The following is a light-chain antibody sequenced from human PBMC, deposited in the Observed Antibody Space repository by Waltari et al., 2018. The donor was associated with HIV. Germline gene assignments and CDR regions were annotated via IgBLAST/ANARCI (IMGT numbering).Light chain of an antibody. CDR2: ELT. V-gene: IGLV2-23*02. CDR1: SRDVGHYNL. J-gene: IGLJ3*02. Sequence: QSALTQPAPASGSPGSSIPLPCAGTSRDVGHYNLVPCYQQHTGKAPKLIMYELTKRPSGVSIRFSCSKSGNTASLTISGLQAEDEADYYFCSYVGSNVWVFGGGTKLTVL. CDR3: CSYVGSNVWV.